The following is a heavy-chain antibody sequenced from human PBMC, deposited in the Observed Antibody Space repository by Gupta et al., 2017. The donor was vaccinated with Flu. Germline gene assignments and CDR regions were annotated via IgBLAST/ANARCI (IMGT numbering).Heavy chain of an antibody. V-gene: IGHV3-23*01. D-gene: IGHD4-17*01. Sequence: EVQLLESGGGLVQPGGSLKLSCAASGFTFSSFAMGWVRPAPGKGLEWVSAISGSGGSTYYADSVKGRFTISRDNSKNTLYLQMNSLRAEDTAIYYCAKPGRDNGDYWYFDVWGRGTLVTVSS. J-gene: IGHJ2*01. CDR3: AKPGRDNGDYWYFDV. CDR2: ISGSGGST. CDR1: GFTFSSFA.